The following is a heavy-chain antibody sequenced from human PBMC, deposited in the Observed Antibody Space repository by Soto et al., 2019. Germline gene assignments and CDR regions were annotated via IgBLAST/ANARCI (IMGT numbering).Heavy chain of an antibody. Sequence: QVPLVESGGGVVQPGRSLRLSCAASGFTFSRYGLHWVRQTPGKGLEGVAVISYDGSNKHYIDSVKGRFTISRDNSKNTLYLQMNSLRPEDTAVYYCAKDRSSSWAFDYWGQGTLVTVSS. CDR3: AKDRSSSWAFDY. J-gene: IGHJ4*02. D-gene: IGHD6-13*01. CDR1: GFTFSRYG. CDR2: ISYDGSNK. V-gene: IGHV3-30*18.